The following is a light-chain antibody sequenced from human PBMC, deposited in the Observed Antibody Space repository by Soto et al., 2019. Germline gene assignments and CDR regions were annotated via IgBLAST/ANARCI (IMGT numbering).Light chain of an antibody. CDR3: QQRSNWPSLT. J-gene: IGKJ4*01. CDR2: DAS. Sequence: EIVLTQSPGTLSLSPGERATLSCRASQSVSSSYLAWYQHKPGQAPRLLISDASNRATGIPARFSGSGSETEFTLTISSLEPEDSEVYYCQQRSNWPSLTFGGGTKVDIK. V-gene: IGKV3-11*01. CDR1: QSVSSSY.